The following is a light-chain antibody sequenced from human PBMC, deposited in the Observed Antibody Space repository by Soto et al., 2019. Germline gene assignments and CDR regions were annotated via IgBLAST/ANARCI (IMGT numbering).Light chain of an antibody. CDR3: QQYDSFSA. Sequence: DIQMTQSPSTLSASVGDRVTITCRASQSISTWLAWHQQKPGKAPKLLIYRASILESGVPSRFSGSGFGTQFTLTISSLQPDDFATYYCQQYDSFSAFGQGTKVDIK. CDR2: RAS. CDR1: QSISTW. J-gene: IGKJ1*01. V-gene: IGKV1-5*03.